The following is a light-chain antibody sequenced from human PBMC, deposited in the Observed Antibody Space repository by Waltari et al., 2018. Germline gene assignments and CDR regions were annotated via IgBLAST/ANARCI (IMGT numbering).Light chain of an antibody. V-gene: IGKV1-39*01. CDR3: QQSYSTPLT. J-gene: IGKJ4*01. CDR1: QSIRSY. CDR2: AAS. Sequence: DIQMTQSPSSLSASVGDRVTITCRASQSIRSYLNWYQQKPGKAPKLLTYAASSLQSGVPSRFSGSGSGTDFTLTISSLQPEDFATYYCQQSYSTPLTFGGGTKVEMK.